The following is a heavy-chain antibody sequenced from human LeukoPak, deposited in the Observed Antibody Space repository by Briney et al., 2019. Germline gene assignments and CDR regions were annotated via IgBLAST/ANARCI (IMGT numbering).Heavy chain of an antibody. CDR1: GFTFSSSA. J-gene: IGHJ4*02. Sequence: GGSLRLSCAASGFTFSSSAMSWVRQVPGKGLEWVSGISSSGGSTNYADSVKGRFTISRDNANNSLSLQMSSLRDEDTAVYFCARGWDHFDFWGQGTLVTVSS. CDR2: ISSSGGST. V-gene: IGHV3-23*01. CDR3: ARGWDHFDF. D-gene: IGHD1-26*01.